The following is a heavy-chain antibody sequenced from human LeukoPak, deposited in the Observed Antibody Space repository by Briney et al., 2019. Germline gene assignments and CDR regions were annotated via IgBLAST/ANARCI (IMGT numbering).Heavy chain of an antibody. V-gene: IGHV4-59*01. CDR2: FYYSGST. J-gene: IGHJ4*02. CDR3: ARSTKHCSGGSCFGGFDY. Sequence: SETLSLTCTVSGGSIRTYYWSWIRQPPGKGLEWIGYFYYSGSTNYNPSLKSRVNILVDTSKNQFSLTLSSVTAADTAVYYCARSTKHCSGGSCFGGFDYWGQGTLVTVSS. CDR1: GGSIRTYY. D-gene: IGHD2-15*01.